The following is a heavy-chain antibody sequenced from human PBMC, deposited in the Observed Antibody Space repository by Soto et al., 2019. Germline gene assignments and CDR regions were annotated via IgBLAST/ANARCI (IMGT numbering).Heavy chain of an antibody. D-gene: IGHD3-16*02. V-gene: IGHV4-59*01. CDR3: ARESYDYIWGSYRYTTNWFDP. Sequence: SETLSLTCTVSGVSISSYYWSWIRQPPGKGLEWIGYIYYSGSTNYNPSLKSRVTISVDTSKNQFSLKLSSVTAADTAVYYCARESYDYIWGSYRYTTNWFDPWGQGTLVTVSS. CDR2: IYYSGST. J-gene: IGHJ5*02. CDR1: GVSISSYY.